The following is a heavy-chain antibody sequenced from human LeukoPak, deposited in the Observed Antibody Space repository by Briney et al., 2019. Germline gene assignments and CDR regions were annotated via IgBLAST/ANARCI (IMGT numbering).Heavy chain of an antibody. CDR2: ISSSSSYI. CDR3: ARYCSGGSCYSGFDY. D-gene: IGHD2-15*01. CDR1: GFTFSSYS. V-gene: IGHV3-21*01. Sequence: PGGSLRLSCAASGFTFSSYSMNWVRQAPGKGLEWVSSISSSSSYIYYADSVKGRFTISRDNAKNSLYLQMNSLRAEDTAVYYCARYCSGGSCYSGFDYWGQGTLVTVSS. J-gene: IGHJ4*02.